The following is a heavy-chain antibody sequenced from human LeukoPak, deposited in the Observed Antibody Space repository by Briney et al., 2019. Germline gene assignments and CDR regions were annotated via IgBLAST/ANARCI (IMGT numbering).Heavy chain of an antibody. D-gene: IGHD5-18*01. Sequence: ASVKVSCKASGYTFTSYDINWVRQATGQGLEWMGWMNPNSGNTGYAQKFQGRVTMTRNTSISTAYMELSSLRSEDTAVYYCAREGYSYGSYYYYYMDVWGKGTTVTISS. J-gene: IGHJ6*03. CDR3: AREGYSYGSYYYYYMDV. CDR2: MNPNSGNT. V-gene: IGHV1-8*01. CDR1: GYTFTSYD.